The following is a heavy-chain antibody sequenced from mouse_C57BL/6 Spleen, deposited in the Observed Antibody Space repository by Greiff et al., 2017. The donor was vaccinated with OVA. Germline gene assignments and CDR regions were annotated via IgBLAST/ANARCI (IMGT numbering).Heavy chain of an antibody. V-gene: IGHV5-6*01. Sequence: EVHLVESGGDLVKPGGSLKLSCAASGFTFSSYGMSWVRQTPDKRLEWVATISSGGSYTYYPDSVKGRFTISRDNAKNTLYLQMSSLKSEDTAMYYCARHDDSSWFAYWGQGTLVTVSA. D-gene: IGHD2-4*01. CDR2: ISSGGSYT. J-gene: IGHJ3*01. CDR3: ARHDDSSWFAY. CDR1: GFTFSSYG.